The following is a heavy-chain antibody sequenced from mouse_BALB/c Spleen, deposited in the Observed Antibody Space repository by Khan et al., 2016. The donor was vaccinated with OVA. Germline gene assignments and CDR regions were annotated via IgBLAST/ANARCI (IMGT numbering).Heavy chain of an antibody. CDR1: GFTFSNYA. CDR2: ISSGGTS. CDR3: TRDYWFTY. Sequence: EVELVESGGDLVKPGGSLKLSCAASGFTFSNYAMSWVRQTPDKRLEWVASISSGGTSYVPDSVKGRFAISRENGRNILYLQMSRLRSEDTAMYYCTRDYWFTYWGQGTLVTVSA. J-gene: IGHJ3*01. V-gene: IGHV5-6-5*01.